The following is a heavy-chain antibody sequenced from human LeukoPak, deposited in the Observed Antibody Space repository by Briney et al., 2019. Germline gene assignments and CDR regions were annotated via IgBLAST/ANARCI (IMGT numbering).Heavy chain of an antibody. CDR3: ARHMVITPFDS. D-gene: IGHD4/OR15-4a*01. CDR2: ISASGGII. J-gene: IGHJ4*02. CDR1: GFPFRDYY. Sequence: GGSLRLSCAAPGFPFRDYYFSWVRQAPGQGLEWLSFISASGGIIHYEDSVKGRFTISRDDAKNSVFLQMDSLRTDDTALYYCARHMVITPFDSWGQGTLVIVSS. V-gene: IGHV3-11*01.